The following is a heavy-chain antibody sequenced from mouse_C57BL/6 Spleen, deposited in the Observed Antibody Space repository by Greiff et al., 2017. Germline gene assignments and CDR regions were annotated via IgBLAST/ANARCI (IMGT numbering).Heavy chain of an antibody. D-gene: IGHD1-1*02. Sequence: QVQLKESGPGLVQPSQSLSITCTVSGFSLTSYGVHWVRQSPGKGLEWLGVIWSGGSTDYNAAFISRLSISKDNSKSQVFFKMNSLQADDTAIYYCARPGGYAMDYWGQGTSVTVSS. CDR1: GFSLTSYG. CDR3: ARPGGYAMDY. V-gene: IGHV2-2*01. J-gene: IGHJ4*01. CDR2: IWSGGST.